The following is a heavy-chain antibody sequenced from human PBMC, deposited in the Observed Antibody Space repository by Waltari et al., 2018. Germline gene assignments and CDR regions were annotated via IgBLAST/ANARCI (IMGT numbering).Heavy chain of an antibody. J-gene: IGHJ5*02. V-gene: IGHV3-30*18. CDR3: AKDLGENWFDP. CDR1: GFTFSSYG. Sequence: QVQLVESGGGVVQPGRSLRLSCAASGFTFSSYGMHWVRQAPGKGLEWGAVISYDGSNKYYAYSVKGRFTISRDNSKNTLYLQMNSLRAEDTAVYYCAKDLGENWFDPWGQGTLVTVSS. CDR2: ISYDGSNK. D-gene: IGHD3-10*01.